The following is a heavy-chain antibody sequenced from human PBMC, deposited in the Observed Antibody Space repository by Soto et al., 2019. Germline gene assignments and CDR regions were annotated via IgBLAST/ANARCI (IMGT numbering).Heavy chain of an antibody. CDR3: LIPHSPKWHEVAY. CDR2: IKATTYGGTT. J-gene: IGHJ4*02. D-gene: IGHD3-16*01. CDR1: GFTFIDAW. V-gene: IGHV3-15*01. Sequence: EVPLVESGGGLVKPGGSLRLSCAASGFTFIDAWMTWVRQVPGKGLEWVGRIKATTYGGTTDYAAPVRGRCTISRDVSKTTLYLQMSSLKSECTAVYYCLIPHSPKWHEVAYWGQGIPVSVSS.